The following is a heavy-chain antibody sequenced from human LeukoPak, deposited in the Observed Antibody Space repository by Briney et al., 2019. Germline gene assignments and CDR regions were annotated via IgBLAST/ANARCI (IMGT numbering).Heavy chain of an antibody. J-gene: IGHJ4*02. V-gene: IGHV4-31*03. CDR2: IYYSGST. CDR1: GGSISSGGYY. Sequence: SETLSLTCTVSGGSISSGGYYWSWIRQHPGKGLEWIGYIYYSGSTHYNPSLKSRVTISVDTSKNQFSLKLSSVTAADTAVYYCARAGRVIRAVDYWGQGTLVTVSS. CDR3: ARAGRVIRAVDY. D-gene: IGHD3-16*02.